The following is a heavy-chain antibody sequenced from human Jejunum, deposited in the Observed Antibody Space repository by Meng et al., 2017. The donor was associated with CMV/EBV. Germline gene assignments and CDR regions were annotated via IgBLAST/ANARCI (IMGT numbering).Heavy chain of an antibody. CDR3: TTVGPYSRSVY. D-gene: IGHD1-14*01. CDR2: IKSNTYGGTT. J-gene: IGHJ4*02. Sequence: EASGFTFSNAWMNWVRQAPGKGLEWVGHIKSNTYGGTTDYAAPVKGRFTISRDDSKNTLYLQMNSLKTEDTAVYYCTTVGPYSRSVYWGQGTLVTVSS. CDR1: GFTFSNAW. V-gene: IGHV3-15*07.